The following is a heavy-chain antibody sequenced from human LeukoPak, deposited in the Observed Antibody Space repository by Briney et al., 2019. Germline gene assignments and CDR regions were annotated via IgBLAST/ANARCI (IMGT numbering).Heavy chain of an antibody. CDR3: VGFGDIYYFDY. J-gene: IGHJ4*02. Sequence: ASVKVSCKASGGTFSSYAISWVRQAPGQGLEWMGRIIPILGIANYAQKFQGRVTITADKSTSTAYMELSSLRSEDTAVYYCVGFGDIYYFDYWGQGTLVTVSS. CDR1: GGTFSSYA. V-gene: IGHV1-69*04. D-gene: IGHD3-3*01. CDR2: IIPILGIA.